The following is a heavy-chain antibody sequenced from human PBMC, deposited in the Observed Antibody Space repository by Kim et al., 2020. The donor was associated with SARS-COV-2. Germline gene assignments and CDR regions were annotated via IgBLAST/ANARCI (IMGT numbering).Heavy chain of an antibody. D-gene: IGHD3-10*01. CDR2: IYYSGST. J-gene: IGHJ4*02. Sequence: SETLSLTCTVSGGSISSSSYYWGWIRQPPGKGLEWIGSIYYSGSTYYNPSLKSRVTISVDTSKNQFSLKLSSVTAADTAVYYCARPMVRGVLLWGQGTLVT. CDR3: ARPMVRGVLL. V-gene: IGHV4-39*01. CDR1: GGSISSSSYY.